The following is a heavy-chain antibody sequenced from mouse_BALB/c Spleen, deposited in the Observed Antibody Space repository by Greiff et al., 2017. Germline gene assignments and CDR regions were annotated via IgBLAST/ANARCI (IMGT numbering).Heavy chain of an antibody. CDR1: GYTFSSYW. V-gene: IGHV1-9*01. D-gene: IGHD2-4*01. J-gene: IGHJ2*01. Sequence: QVQLKESGAELLKPGASVKISCKATGYTFSSYWIEWVKQRPGHGLEWIGEILPGSGSTNYNEKFKGKATFTADTSSTTAYMQLSGLTSEDSAVYYCARAAMIRTPWFAYWGQGTTLTVSS. CDR3: ARAAMIRTPWFAY. CDR2: ILPGSGST.